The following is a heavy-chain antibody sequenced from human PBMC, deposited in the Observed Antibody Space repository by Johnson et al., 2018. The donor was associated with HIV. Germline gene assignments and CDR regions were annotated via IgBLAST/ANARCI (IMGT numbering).Heavy chain of an antibody. V-gene: IGHV3-7*01. CDR1: GFTFSSFW. Sequence: VQLVESGGGLVQPGGYLRLSCAASGFTFSSFWMTWVRQAPGKGLEWVANINRDGSEKYYVDSVKGRFTISRDNTNNSLYLQMDSLRAEDTAVYYCAKIRTSGTGDAFDIWGQGTMVTVSS. D-gene: IGHD1-14*01. CDR3: AKIRTSGTGDAFDI. CDR2: INRDGSEK. J-gene: IGHJ3*02.